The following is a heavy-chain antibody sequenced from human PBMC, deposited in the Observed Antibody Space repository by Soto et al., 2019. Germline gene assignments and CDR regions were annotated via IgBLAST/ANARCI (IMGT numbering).Heavy chain of an antibody. CDR1: GGSISSSSYY. D-gene: IGHD6-19*01. V-gene: IGHV4-39*01. CDR2: IYYSGST. J-gene: IGHJ5*02. Sequence: QLQLQESGPGLVKPSETLSLTCTVSGGSISSSSYYWGWIRQPPGKGLEWIGSIYYSGSTYYNPSLKSRVTISVDTSKNQFSLKLSSVTAADTAVYYCARHVGSGWSAYNWFDPWGQGTLVTVSS. CDR3: ARHVGSGWSAYNWFDP.